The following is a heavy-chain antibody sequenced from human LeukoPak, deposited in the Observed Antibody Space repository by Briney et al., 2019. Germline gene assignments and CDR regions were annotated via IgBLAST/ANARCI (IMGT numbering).Heavy chain of an antibody. V-gene: IGHV3-30*18. D-gene: IGHD6-13*01. Sequence: GGSLRLSCAASGFTFSSYGMHWVRQAPGKGLEWVAVISYDGSNKYYADSVKGRFTISRDNSKNTLYLQMNSLRAEGTGVYYCAKDLSRIAAAGYYFDYWGQGTLVTVSS. CDR3: AKDLSRIAAAGYYFDY. J-gene: IGHJ4*02. CDR1: GFTFSSYG. CDR2: ISYDGSNK.